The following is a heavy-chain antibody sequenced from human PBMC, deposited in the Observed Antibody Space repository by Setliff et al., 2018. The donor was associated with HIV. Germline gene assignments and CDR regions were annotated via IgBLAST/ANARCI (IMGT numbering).Heavy chain of an antibody. CDR2: IYYSGNT. CDR3: VTGPGGPVGRDPPNGY. D-gene: IGHD2-2*03. CDR1: GGSISTSGSY. J-gene: IGHJ4*02. V-gene: IGHV4-39*07. Sequence: SETLSLTCTVSGGSISTSGSYWGWVRQPPGKGLEWIGSIYYSGNTYFSPSLKSRITISVDTSKNQFSLNLRSVTAADTAVYFCVTGPGGPVGRDPPNGYWGQGTLVTVSS.